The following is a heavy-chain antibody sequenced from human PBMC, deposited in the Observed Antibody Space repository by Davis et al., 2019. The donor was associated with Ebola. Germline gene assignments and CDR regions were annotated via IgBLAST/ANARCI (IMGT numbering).Heavy chain of an antibody. D-gene: IGHD6-6*01. J-gene: IGHJ5*02. Sequence: AASVMVSCNASGYTFTSYGISWVRQAPGQGLEWMGWISVYNGNTNYAQKLQGIVTMTTDTSTSTAYMELRSRRSDDTALYYCARSIAAPGWFDPCGQGTLVTVSS. V-gene: IGHV1-18*01. CDR3: ARSIAAPGWFDP. CDR1: GYTFTSYG. CDR2: ISVYNGNT.